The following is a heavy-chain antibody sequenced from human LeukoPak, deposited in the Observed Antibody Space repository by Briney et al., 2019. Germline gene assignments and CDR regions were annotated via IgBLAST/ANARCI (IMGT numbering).Heavy chain of an antibody. CDR3: ARGAVVAGIYYYYYMDV. CDR1: GDSVSRNSIA. V-gene: IGHV6-1*01. CDR2: TYYRSKWNN. J-gene: IGHJ6*03. Sequence: SQTLSLTCAISGDSVSRNSIAWTWIRQSPARGLEWLGRTYYRSKWNNDYAVSVKSRITISADTSKNQFSLQLNSVTPEDTAVYYCARGAVVAGIYYYYYMDVWGKGTTVTVSS. D-gene: IGHD6-19*01.